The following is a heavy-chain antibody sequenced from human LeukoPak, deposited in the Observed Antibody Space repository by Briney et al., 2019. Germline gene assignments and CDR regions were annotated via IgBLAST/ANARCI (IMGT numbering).Heavy chain of an antibody. D-gene: IGHD3-9*01. J-gene: IGHJ4*02. V-gene: IGHV3-20*04. CDR1: GFTFDDYG. Sequence: TGGSLRLSCGASGFTFDDYGMNWVRQTPGKGLEWVSGINWNGGSTGYADSVRGRFTISRDDAKNSLYLQMNSLRAEDTALYYCARVNYDILTGYSWGGDFWGQGTLVTVSS. CDR3: ARVNYDILTGYSWGGDF. CDR2: INWNGGST.